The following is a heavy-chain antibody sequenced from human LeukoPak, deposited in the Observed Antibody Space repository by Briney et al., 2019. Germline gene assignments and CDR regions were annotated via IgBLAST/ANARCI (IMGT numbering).Heavy chain of an antibody. D-gene: IGHD3-10*01. J-gene: IGHJ3*02. V-gene: IGHV4-59*08. Sequence: TSETLSLTCTVSGGSISSYYWSWIRQPPGKGLEWIGYIYYSGSTNYNPSLRSRVTISVDTSKNQFSLKLSSVTAADTAVYYCATYPFGTMVREHAFDIWGQGTMVTVSS. CDR3: ATYPFGTMVREHAFDI. CDR1: GGSISSYY. CDR2: IYYSGST.